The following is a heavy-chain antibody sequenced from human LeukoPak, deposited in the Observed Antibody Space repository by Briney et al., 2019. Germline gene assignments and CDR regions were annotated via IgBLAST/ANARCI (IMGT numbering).Heavy chain of an antibody. Sequence: GGSLRLSCAASGFTFSSYAMHWVRQAPGKGLEWVAVISYDGSHKYYVDSVKGRFSISRDNSKNTLYLQMNSLRGEDTAVYYCAKTAATGGGDYWGQGTLVTVSS. CDR1: GFTFSSYA. J-gene: IGHJ4*02. CDR3: AKTAATGGGDY. V-gene: IGHV3-30*18. CDR2: ISYDGSHK. D-gene: IGHD6-13*01.